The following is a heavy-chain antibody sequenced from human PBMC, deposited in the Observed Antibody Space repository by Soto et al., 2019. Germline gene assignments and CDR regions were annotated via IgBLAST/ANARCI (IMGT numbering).Heavy chain of an antibody. CDR2: IIPILGIA. CDR1: GGTFSSYT. D-gene: IGHD3-10*01. CDR3: ARGSYGSGGYPCAFDI. V-gene: IGHV1-69*02. Sequence: QVQLVQSGAEVKKPGSSVKVSCKASGGTFSSYTISWVRQAPGQGLEWMGRIIPILGIANYAQKFLGRVTITADKSTRTDYLELSSMRSEDTAVYYGARGSYGSGGYPCAFDIWGQGTMVTVSS. J-gene: IGHJ3*02.